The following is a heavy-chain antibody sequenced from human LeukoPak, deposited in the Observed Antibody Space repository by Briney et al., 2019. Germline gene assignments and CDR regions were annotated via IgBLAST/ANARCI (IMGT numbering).Heavy chain of an antibody. Sequence: ASVKVSCKASGYTFTGYYMHWVRQAPGQGLEWMGWINPNSGGTNYAQKLQGRVTMTTDTSTSTAYMELRSLRSDDTAVYYCARGARGYSNQIPFDYWGQGTLVTVSS. J-gene: IGHJ4*02. V-gene: IGHV1-2*02. D-gene: IGHD4-11*01. CDR3: ARGARGYSNQIPFDY. CDR1: GYTFTGYY. CDR2: INPNSGGT.